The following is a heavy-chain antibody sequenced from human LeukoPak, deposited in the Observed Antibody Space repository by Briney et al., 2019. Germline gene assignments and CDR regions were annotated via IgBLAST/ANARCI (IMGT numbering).Heavy chain of an antibody. CDR2: ISGLSTH. V-gene: IGHV3-69-1*02. D-gene: IGHD3-16*01. CDR3: GRAFPPLRTSSAGDL. Sequence: PGGSLRLSCSASGFTFSDYDMNWVRQAPGKGLEWVSSISGLSTHIHYGHSVKGRFSISRDNAKNSVYLQMNSLGVEDTAIYYCGRAFPPLRTSSAGDLWGQGILVTVSS. CDR1: GFTFSDYD. J-gene: IGHJ4*02.